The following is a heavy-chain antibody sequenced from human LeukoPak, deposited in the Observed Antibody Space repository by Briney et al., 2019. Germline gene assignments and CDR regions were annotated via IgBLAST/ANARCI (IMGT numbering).Heavy chain of an antibody. Sequence: SETLSLTCTVSGGSISTYYWSWIRQPPGKGLEWIGYIYYSGSTHCNPSLKSRVTISVDTSKNQFSLKLSSVTAADTAVYYCAREGVTSLNFDYWGQGTLVTVSS. J-gene: IGHJ4*02. D-gene: IGHD4-23*01. V-gene: IGHV4-59*01. CDR3: AREGVTSLNFDY. CDR1: GGSISTYY. CDR2: IYYSGST.